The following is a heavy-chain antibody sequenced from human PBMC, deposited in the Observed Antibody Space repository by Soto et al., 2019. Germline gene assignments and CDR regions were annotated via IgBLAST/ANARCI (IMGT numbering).Heavy chain of an antibody. CDR1: SGPSSSHN. V-gene: IGHV4-59*08. Sequence: QVHLQQSGPGLVKPSETLSLTCTVSSGPSSSHNWGWIRQSPGRGLEWIGYVYNTGGTSYNPSLKSRVTLSADTSATHISLTLSSVTAADTAIYYCVRQGIGNLHGLVDVWGQGTTVSVSS. D-gene: IGHD1-1*01. CDR3: VRQGIGNLHGLVDV. CDR2: VYNTGGT. J-gene: IGHJ6*02.